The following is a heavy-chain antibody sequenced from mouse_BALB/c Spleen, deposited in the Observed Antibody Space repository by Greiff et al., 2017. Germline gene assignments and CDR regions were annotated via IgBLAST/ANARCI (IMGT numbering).Heavy chain of an antibody. CDR3: AREEVRHAMDY. Sequence: EVQRVESGAELVKPGASVKLSCTASGFNIKDTYMHWVKQRPEQGLEWIGRIDPANGNTKYDPKFQGKATITADTSSNTAYLQLSSLTSEDTAMYYCAREEVRHAMDYWGQGTSVTVSS. V-gene: IGHV14-3*02. D-gene: IGHD2-14*01. CDR1: GFNIKDTY. J-gene: IGHJ4*01. CDR2: IDPANGNT.